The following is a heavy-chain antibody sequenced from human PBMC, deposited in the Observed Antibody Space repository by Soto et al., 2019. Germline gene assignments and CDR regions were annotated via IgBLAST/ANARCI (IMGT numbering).Heavy chain of an antibody. Sequence: QVQLQQWGAGLLKPSETLSLACAVYGGSFSGYYWTWIRQPPATGLEWIGEINHSGRTNYNPSLTSRVTIAVDTSKHQFPLKLTSVTAADTAVYYCARDNTTGLFDYWGQGTLVTVSS. D-gene: IGHD1-1*01. V-gene: IGHV4-34*01. J-gene: IGHJ4*02. CDR3: ARDNTTGLFDY. CDR1: GGSFSGYY. CDR2: INHSGRT.